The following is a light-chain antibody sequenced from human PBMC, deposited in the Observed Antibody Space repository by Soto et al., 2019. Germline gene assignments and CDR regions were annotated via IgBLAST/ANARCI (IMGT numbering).Light chain of an antibody. J-gene: IGKJ4*01. V-gene: IGKV1-27*01. CDR2: GAS. Sequence: DVPMTQSPSSLYASVGDTVTITCRASQGISYYLAWYQQRPGKVPNLLIYGASTLVSGVPSRFSGSGSGTDFTLTISGLQPEDFATYFCQKYISDPPAFGGGTKVQIK. CDR3: QKYISDPPA. CDR1: QGISYY.